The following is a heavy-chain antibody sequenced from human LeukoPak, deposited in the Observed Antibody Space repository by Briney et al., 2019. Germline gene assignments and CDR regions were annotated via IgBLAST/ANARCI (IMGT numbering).Heavy chain of an antibody. Sequence: GASVKVSCKASGYTFTGYYMHWVRQAPGQGFEWMGWINPNNGVTNYAQQFQGRVTMTSDTSINTAYMELSRLRSDDTAIYFCVRIYYGPDYWGQGTLVTVSS. V-gene: IGHV1-2*02. CDR3: VRIYYGPDY. CDR1: GYTFTGYY. CDR2: INPNNGVT. D-gene: IGHD4-17*01. J-gene: IGHJ4*02.